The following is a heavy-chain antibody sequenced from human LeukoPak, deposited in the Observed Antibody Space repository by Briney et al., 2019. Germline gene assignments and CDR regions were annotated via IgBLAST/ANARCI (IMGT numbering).Heavy chain of an antibody. CDR1: GGSITSSNW. CDR2: IYLRGNT. J-gene: IGHJ5*02. Sequence: PSETLSLTCAISGGSITSSNWWTWVRQPPGKGLEWVGEIYLRGNTNYNPSLESRVSISVDESKTQLSLRLESVTAADTAVYYCAKEVWFGESIIRNWFDPWGQGTLVTVSS. CDR3: AKEVWFGESIIRNWFDP. D-gene: IGHD3-10*01. V-gene: IGHV4-4*02.